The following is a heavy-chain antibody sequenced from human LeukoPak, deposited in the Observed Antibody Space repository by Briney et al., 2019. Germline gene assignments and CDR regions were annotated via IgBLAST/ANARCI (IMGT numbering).Heavy chain of an antibody. CDR3: LRGAHYDTSGYYY. CDR1: GFTFSSYW. V-gene: IGHV3-74*01. D-gene: IGHD3-22*01. J-gene: IGHJ4*02. Sequence: GGSLRLSCAASGFTFSSYWMHWVRQAPGKGLVWVSRIKNDGSSTIYADSVRGRFSIPRDNAKNTLYLQMNSLRHEDTAVYYCLRGAHYDTSGYYYWGRGALVTVSS. CDR2: IKNDGSST.